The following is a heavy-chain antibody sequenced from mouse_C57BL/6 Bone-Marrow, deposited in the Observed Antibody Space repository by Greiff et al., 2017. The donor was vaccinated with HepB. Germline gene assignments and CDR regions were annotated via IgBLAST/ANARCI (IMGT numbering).Heavy chain of an antibody. CDR3: AKAGGSRDY. CDR1: GYAFSSSW. CDR2: IYPGDGDT. J-gene: IGHJ2*01. Sequence: VKLQQSGPELVKPGASVKISCKASGYAFSSSWMNWVKQRPGKGLEWIGRIYPGDGDTNYNGKFKGKATLTADKSSSTAYMQLSSLTSEDSAVYFCAKAGGSRDYWGQGTTLTVSS. D-gene: IGHD1-1*02. V-gene: IGHV1-82*01.